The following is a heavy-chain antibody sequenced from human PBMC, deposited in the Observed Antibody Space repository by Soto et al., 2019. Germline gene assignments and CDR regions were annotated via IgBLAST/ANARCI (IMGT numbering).Heavy chain of an antibody. Sequence: SETLSLTCTVSGGSITSSKHYWSWIRQHPGKGLEWIGYIYLSGFTYSNPSLKSRVTMSIDTSKNQFSLKLSSVTAADTAVYYCATQRFGSNAFFDIWGQGALVTVS. J-gene: IGHJ4*02. CDR2: IYLSGFT. D-gene: IGHD3-10*01. V-gene: IGHV4-31*03. CDR1: GGSITSSKHY. CDR3: ATQRFGSNAFFDI.